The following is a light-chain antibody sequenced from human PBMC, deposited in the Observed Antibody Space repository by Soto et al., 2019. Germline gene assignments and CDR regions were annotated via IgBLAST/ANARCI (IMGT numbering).Light chain of an antibody. Sequence: QSVLTQPPSASGTPGQRVTISCSGSSSHIRSNTVNWYQQLPGTAPKLLLYSNNQRPSGVPDRFSGSKSGTSASLAISGLQSEDEADYYCAAWDDSLNGVVFGGGTQLTVL. CDR3: AAWDDSLNGVV. CDR2: SNN. V-gene: IGLV1-44*01. J-gene: IGLJ2*01. CDR1: SSHIRSNT.